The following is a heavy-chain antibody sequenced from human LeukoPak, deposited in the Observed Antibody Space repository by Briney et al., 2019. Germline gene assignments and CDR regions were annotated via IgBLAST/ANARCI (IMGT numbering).Heavy chain of an antibody. CDR2: INPSGGST. D-gene: IGHD3-10*01. Sequence: ASVKVSCKASGYTFTSYYMHWVRQAPGQGLEWMGIINPSGGSTSYAQKFQGRVTMTRDTSTSTVYMELSSLRSEDTAVYYCARDLHYYGSGSYYSTDYWGQGTLVTVSS. V-gene: IGHV1-46*01. CDR1: GYTFTSYY. J-gene: IGHJ4*02. CDR3: ARDLHYYGSGSYYSTDY.